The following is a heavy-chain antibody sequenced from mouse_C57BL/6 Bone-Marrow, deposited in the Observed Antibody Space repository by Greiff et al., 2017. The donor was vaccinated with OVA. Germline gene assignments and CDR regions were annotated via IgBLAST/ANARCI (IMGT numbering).Heavy chain of an antibody. CDR2: IDPEDGDT. CDR3: TTRYYGPRGYFDV. Sequence: VQLQQSGAELVRPGASVKLSCTASGFNITDYYMHWVKQRPEQGLEWIGRIDPEDGDTEYAPKFQGKATMTADTSSNTAYLQLSSLTSEDTAVYYGTTRYYGPRGYFDVWGTGTTVTVSS. D-gene: IGHD1-2*01. V-gene: IGHV14-1*01. J-gene: IGHJ1*03. CDR1: GFNITDYY.